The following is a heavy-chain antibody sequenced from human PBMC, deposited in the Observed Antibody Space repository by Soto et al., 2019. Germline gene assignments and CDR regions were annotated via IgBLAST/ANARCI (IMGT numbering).Heavy chain of an antibody. Sequence: PSETLSLTCTVSGGSISSSSYYWSWIRQPPGKGLEWIGYVYYSGSTTYNPSLKSRVTMSVDTSKNQFSLKLSSVTAADTAVYYCARGQLLRFDVFDIWGHGTMVTVS. CDR1: GGSISSSSYY. CDR2: VYYSGST. J-gene: IGHJ3*02. CDR3: ARGQLLRFDVFDI. D-gene: IGHD3-3*01. V-gene: IGHV4-61*01.